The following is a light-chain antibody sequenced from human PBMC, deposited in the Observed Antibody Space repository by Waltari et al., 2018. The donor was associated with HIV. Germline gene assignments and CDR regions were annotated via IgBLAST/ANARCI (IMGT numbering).Light chain of an antibody. V-gene: IGLV2-8*01. CDR1: SSDVGGYNY. CDR2: YVI. J-gene: IGLJ2*01. Sequence: QSALTQPPSASGSPGQSVTLSCTGTSSDVGGYNYVSWHQQHPGKAPKLMIYYVIKRPSGVPDRFSGSTSGNTASLTVSGLQPEDEADYYCSSHAGSKVVFGGGTRLTVL. CDR3: SSHAGSKVV.